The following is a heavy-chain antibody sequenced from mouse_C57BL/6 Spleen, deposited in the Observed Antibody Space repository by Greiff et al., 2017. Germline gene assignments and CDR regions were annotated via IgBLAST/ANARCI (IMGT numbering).Heavy chain of an antibody. Sequence: VQLKESGAELVRPGASVTLSCKASGYTFTDYEMHWVKQTPVHGLEWIGAIDPETGGTAYNQKFKGKAILTADKSSSTAYMQLSSLTSEDSAVYYCARYDYSNCFDYWGQGTTLTVSS. CDR1: GYTFTDYE. D-gene: IGHD2-5*01. J-gene: IGHJ2*01. CDR2: IDPETGGT. CDR3: ARYDYSNCFDY. V-gene: IGHV1-15*01.